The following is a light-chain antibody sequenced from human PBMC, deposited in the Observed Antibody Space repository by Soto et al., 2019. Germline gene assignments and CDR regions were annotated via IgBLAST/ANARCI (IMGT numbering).Light chain of an antibody. Sequence: EIVMTQSPATLSVSPGERATLSCRAVQSVSSSYLAWYQQKPGQAPRLLIYDASNRATGVPARFSGSGSGTDFTLTISSLEPEDFALYYCQQRNNWPPITFGQGTRLEIK. CDR3: QQRNNWPPIT. CDR2: DAS. J-gene: IGKJ5*01. CDR1: QSVSSSY. V-gene: IGKV3-11*01.